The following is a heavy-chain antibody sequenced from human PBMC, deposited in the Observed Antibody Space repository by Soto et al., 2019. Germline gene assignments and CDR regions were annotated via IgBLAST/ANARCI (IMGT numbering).Heavy chain of an antibody. J-gene: IGHJ3*02. Sequence: SETLSLTCTVSGGSISSSIYYWGWIRQPPGKGLEWIGSIYYSGSTNYDPSLKSRVTISVDTSKNQFSLKLSSVTAADTAVYYCARSTPAVTTPDAFDIWGQGTMVTVSS. V-gene: IGHV4-39*07. CDR1: GGSISSSIYY. D-gene: IGHD1-1*01. CDR3: ARSTPAVTTPDAFDI. CDR2: IYYSGST.